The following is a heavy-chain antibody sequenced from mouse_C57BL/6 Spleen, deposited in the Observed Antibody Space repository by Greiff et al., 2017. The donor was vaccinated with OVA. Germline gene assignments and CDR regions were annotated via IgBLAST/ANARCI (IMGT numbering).Heavy chain of an antibody. CDR3: ARGGYDDEFDY. CDR1: GYTFTSYW. J-gene: IGHJ2*01. V-gene: IGHV1-7*01. D-gene: IGHD2-2*01. Sequence: QVQLQQSGAELAKPGASVKLSCKASGYTFTSYWMHWVKQRPGQGLEWIGYINPSSGYTKYNQKFKDKATLTAAKSSSTAYMQLSSLTYEDSAVYYCARGGYDDEFDYWGQGTTLTVSS. CDR2: INPSSGYT.